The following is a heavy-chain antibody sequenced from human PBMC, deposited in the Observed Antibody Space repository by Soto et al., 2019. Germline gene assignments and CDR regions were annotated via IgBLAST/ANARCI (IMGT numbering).Heavy chain of an antibody. CDR3: ARQQSTGVKSA. Sequence: GESLXISCKGSGYSFTSYFITWVRQMPGKGLEWMGRIDPSDSYTNYSPSFQGHVTISADKSIRTAYLQWSSLKASDTAMYYCARQQSTGVKSAWGQGTLVTVSS. D-gene: IGHD6-13*01. CDR1: GYSFTSYF. V-gene: IGHV5-10-1*01. CDR2: IDPSDSYT. J-gene: IGHJ5*02.